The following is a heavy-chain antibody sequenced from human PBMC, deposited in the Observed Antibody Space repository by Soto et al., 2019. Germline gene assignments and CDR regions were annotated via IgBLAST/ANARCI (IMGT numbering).Heavy chain of an antibody. CDR1: GGSFSGYY. CDR2: INHSGST. D-gene: IGHD3-10*01. CDR3: ARGSMGSDY. J-gene: IGHJ4*02. V-gene: IGHV4-34*01. Sequence: KTSETLSLTCAVYGGSFSGYYWSWIRQPPGKGLEWIGEINHSGSTNYNPSLKSRVTISVDTSKNQFSLKLSSVTAADTAVYYCARGSMGSDYWGQGTLVTVSS.